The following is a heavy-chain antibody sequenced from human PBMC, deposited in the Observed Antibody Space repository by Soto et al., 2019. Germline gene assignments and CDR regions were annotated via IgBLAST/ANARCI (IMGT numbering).Heavy chain of an antibody. D-gene: IGHD3-10*01. CDR1: GFTFSSYW. CDR3: ARAPITMIRGVIISNWFDP. CDR2: INSDGSDT. J-gene: IGHJ5*02. Sequence: GGSLRLSCAASGFTFSSYWMHWVRQAPGKGLVWVSRINSDGSDTIYADSVKGRFTISRDNAKNTLYLQMNSLRAEDTSVYYCARAPITMIRGVIISNWFDPWGQGTLVTVSS. V-gene: IGHV3-74*01.